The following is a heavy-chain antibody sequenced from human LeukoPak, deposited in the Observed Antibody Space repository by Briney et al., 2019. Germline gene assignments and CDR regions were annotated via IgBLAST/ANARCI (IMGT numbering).Heavy chain of an antibody. Sequence: ASVKVSCKASGYTFTSYGISWVRQAPGQGLEWMGWINSYNGNTNYAQKLQGRVTMTTDSSTSTAYMEVRSLRSDDTAVFYCARDRPTAMESSFYFYGMDVWGQGTTVTVSS. D-gene: IGHD5-18*01. CDR2: INSYNGNT. V-gene: IGHV1-18*01. J-gene: IGHJ6*02. CDR1: GYTFTSYG. CDR3: ARDRPTAMESSFYFYGMDV.